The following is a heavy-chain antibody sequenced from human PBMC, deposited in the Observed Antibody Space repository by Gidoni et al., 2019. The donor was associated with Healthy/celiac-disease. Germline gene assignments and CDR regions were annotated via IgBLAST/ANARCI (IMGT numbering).Heavy chain of an antibody. V-gene: IGHV4-39*01. D-gene: IGHD3-22*01. CDR3: AVDYYDSSGYYYHFDY. J-gene: IGHJ4*02. CDR1: GGSISSSSYY. Sequence: QLPLQESGPGLVKPSETLSLTCTVSGGSISSSSYYWGWIRQPPGKGLEWIGSIYYSGSTYYNPSLKSRVTISVDTSKNQFSLKLSSVTAADTAVYYCAVDYYDSSGYYYHFDYWGQGTLVTVSS. CDR2: IYYSGST.